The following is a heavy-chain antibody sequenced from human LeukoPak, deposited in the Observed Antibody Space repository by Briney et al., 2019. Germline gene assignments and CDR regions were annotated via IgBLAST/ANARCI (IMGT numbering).Heavy chain of an antibody. V-gene: IGHV4-39*01. CDR2: IYYSGST. Sequence: SETLSLTCTVSGGSISSSSYYWGWIRQPPGKGLEWIGSIYYSGSTYYNPSLKSRVTTSVDTSKNQFSLKLSSVTAADTAVYYCARHYDFWSGYLNWFDPWGQGTLVTVSS. D-gene: IGHD3-3*01. CDR1: GGSISSSSYY. CDR3: ARHYDFWSGYLNWFDP. J-gene: IGHJ5*02.